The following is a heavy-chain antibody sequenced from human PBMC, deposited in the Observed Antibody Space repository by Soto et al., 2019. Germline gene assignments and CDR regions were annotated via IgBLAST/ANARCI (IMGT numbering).Heavy chain of an antibody. CDR2: ARDRGHSYTT. CDR3: ARDYVSGGQYYFGS. Sequence: PGGSLRLSCAASGFSFTNAWMNWVRQPPGKGLEWVGRARDRGHSYTTEYAASVKGRFTVSRDDSKNSLYLQMKSLRTEDTAVYYCARDYVSGGQYYFGSWGQGTLVTVSS. J-gene: IGHJ4*02. V-gene: IGHV3-72*01. D-gene: IGHD3-10*01. CDR1: GFSFTNAW.